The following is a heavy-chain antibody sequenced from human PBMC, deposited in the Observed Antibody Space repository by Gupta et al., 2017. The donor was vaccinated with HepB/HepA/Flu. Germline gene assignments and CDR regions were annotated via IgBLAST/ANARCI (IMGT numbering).Heavy chain of an antibody. Sequence: QVQLVQSGAEVKKPGASVKVSCKASGYTFTSYYMHWVRQAPGQGLEWMGIINPSGGSTSYAQKFQGRVTMTRDTSTSTVYMELSSLRSEDTAVYYCARDFGDLTRGYSYGSVYYYYYMDVWGKGTTVTVSS. CDR3: ARDFGDLTRGYSYGSVYYYYYMDV. D-gene: IGHD5-18*01. V-gene: IGHV1-46*01. CDR2: INPSGGST. J-gene: IGHJ6*03. CDR1: GYTFTSYY.